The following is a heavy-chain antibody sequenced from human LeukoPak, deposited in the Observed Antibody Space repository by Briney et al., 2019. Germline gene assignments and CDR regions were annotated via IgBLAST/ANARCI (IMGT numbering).Heavy chain of an antibody. D-gene: IGHD2-15*01. CDR1: GGSISSYY. J-gene: IGHJ3*02. CDR3: ARGRYCSGGSCYSADAFDI. CDR2: IYYSGST. V-gene: IGHV4-59*01. Sequence: PSETLSLTCTVSGGSISSYYWSWIRQPPGKGLEWIGYIYYSGSTNYNPSLKSRVTISEDTSKNQFSLKLSSVTAADTAVYYCARGRYCSGGSCYSADAFDIWGQGTMVTVSS.